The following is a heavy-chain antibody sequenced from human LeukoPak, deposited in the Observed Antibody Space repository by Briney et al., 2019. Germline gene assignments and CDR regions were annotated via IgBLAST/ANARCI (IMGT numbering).Heavy chain of an antibody. CDR3: ARLRTIVVVY. D-gene: IGHD3-22*01. V-gene: IGHV4-39*01. CDR1: GGSISSSSYY. J-gene: IGHJ4*02. Sequence: SETLSLTCTVSGGSISSSSYYWGWIRQPPGKGLEWIGSIYYSGSTYYNPSLKSRVTISVDTSKNQFSLKLSSVTAADTAVYYCARLRTIVVVYWGQGTLVTVSS. CDR2: IYYSGST.